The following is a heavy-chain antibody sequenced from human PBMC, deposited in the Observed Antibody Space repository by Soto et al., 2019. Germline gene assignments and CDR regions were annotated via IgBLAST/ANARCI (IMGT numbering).Heavy chain of an antibody. CDR2: LSYDVSNK. D-gene: IGHD3-9*01. V-gene: IGHV3-30-3*01. J-gene: IGHJ4*02. CDR1: GFTFSIYS. CDR3: ARERVTGYYNVIGY. Sequence: GGSLRLSCAASGFTFSIYSMHWVRQAPGKGLEWVAVLSYDVSNKYYADSVKGRFTISRDNSKNTLYLQMDSLRAEDTAVYYCARERVTGYYNVIGYWGQGTLVTVSS.